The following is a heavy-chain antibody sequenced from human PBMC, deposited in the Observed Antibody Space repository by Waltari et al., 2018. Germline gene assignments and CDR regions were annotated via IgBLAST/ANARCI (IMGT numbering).Heavy chain of an antibody. V-gene: IGHV3-30-3*01. D-gene: IGHD3-16*01. CDR1: GFPFSSYP. J-gene: IGHJ3*02. Sequence: QVQLVESGGGVVQPGRSLSPPCAAPGFPFSSYPFPGVPQAPGKGLEWVAVISYDGSNKYYADSVKGRFTISRDNSKNTLYLQMNSLRAEDTAVYYCARDMITFGGLDAFDIWGQGTMVTVSS. CDR3: ARDMITFGGLDAFDI. CDR2: ISYDGSNK.